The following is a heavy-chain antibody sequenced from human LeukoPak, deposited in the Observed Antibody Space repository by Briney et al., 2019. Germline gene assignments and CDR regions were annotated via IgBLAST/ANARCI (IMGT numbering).Heavy chain of an antibody. V-gene: IGHV4-4*07. J-gene: IGHJ4*02. Sequence: SETLSLTCTVSGDSISSYYWSWIRQPAGKGLEWIGRIYTSGSTNYNPSLKSRVTISVDKSKNQFSLKLSSVTAADTAVYYCARGSSWYGTGGFDYWGQGTLVTVSS. D-gene: IGHD6-13*01. CDR2: IYTSGST. CDR1: GDSISSYY. CDR3: ARGSSWYGTGGFDY.